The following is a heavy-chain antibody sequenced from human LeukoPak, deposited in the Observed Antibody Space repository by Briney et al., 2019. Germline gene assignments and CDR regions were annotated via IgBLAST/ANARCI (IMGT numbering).Heavy chain of an antibody. CDR3: AKDPRRYGRPGGYFDY. J-gene: IGHJ4*02. V-gene: IGHV3-30*18. D-gene: IGHD6-13*01. Sequence: GGSLRLSCAASGSTFSNYGMHWVRQAPGKGLEWVAFISYDGSNKYYADSVKGRFTISRDNSKKMLYLQVNSLRPEDTAVYYFAKDPRRYGRPGGYFDYGGQATLATVPS. CDR1: GSTFSNYG. CDR2: ISYDGSNK.